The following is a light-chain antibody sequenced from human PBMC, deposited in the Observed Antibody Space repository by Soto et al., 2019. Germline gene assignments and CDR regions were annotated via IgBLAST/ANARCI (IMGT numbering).Light chain of an antibody. V-gene: IGLV2-11*01. CDR3: CSYAGSYV. CDR2: DVS. CDR1: SSDVGGYKY. Sequence: QSVLTQPRSVSGSPGQTVTISCTGTSSDVGGYKYVSWYQQHPGKAPKLTIYDVSKRPSGVPDRFSGSKSGNTASLTISGLQTEDEADYYCCSYAGSYVFGTGTKVT. J-gene: IGLJ1*01.